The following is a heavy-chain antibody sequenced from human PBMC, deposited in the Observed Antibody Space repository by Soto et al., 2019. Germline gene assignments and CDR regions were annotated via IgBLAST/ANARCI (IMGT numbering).Heavy chain of an antibody. CDR3: TTDQPVLRFLEWIDY. J-gene: IGHJ4*02. CDR2: IKSKTDGGTT. Sequence: ESGGGLVKPGGSLRLSCAASGFTFSNAWMSWVRQAPGKGLEWVGRIKSKTDGGTTDYAAPVKGRFTISRDDSKNTLYLQMNSLKTEDTAVYYCTTDQPVLRFLEWIDYWGQGTLVTVSS. V-gene: IGHV3-15*01. D-gene: IGHD3-3*01. CDR1: GFTFSNAW.